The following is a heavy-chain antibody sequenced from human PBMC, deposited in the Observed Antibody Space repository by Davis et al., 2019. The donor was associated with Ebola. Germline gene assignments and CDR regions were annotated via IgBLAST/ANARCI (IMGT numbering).Heavy chain of an antibody. CDR2: IEYSGSA. CDR1: DGSIMTGDYF. V-gene: IGHV4-31*03. CDR3: AREQSSRGEAFDI. J-gene: IGHJ3*02. Sequence: PSETLSLTCNVSDGSIMTGDYFWTWIRQHPGKGLEWIGYIEYSGSAYYNPSLKSRVTMSVDTSKNQFSLTLNAVTAADTAVYYCAREQSSRGEAFDIWGQGTMVTVSP. D-gene: IGHD3-16*01.